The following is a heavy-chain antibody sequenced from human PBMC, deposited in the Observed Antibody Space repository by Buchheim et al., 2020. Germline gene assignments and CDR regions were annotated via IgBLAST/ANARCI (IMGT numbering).Heavy chain of an antibody. Sequence: QVQLVESGGGVVQPGGSLRLSCAASGFTFSSYGMHWVRQAPGKGLEWVAVISYDGSNKYYADSVKGRFTISRDNSKNTLYLQMNSLRAEDTAVYYCAKDFKDDYVWGSYRPVDYWGQGTL. CDR3: AKDFKDDYVWGSYRPVDY. J-gene: IGHJ4*02. D-gene: IGHD3-16*02. V-gene: IGHV3-30*18. CDR2: ISYDGSNK. CDR1: GFTFSSYG.